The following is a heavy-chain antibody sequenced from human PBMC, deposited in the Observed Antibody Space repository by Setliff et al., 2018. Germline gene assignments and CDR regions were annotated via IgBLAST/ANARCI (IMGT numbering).Heavy chain of an antibody. CDR2: IYYSGST. V-gene: IGHV4-31*03. D-gene: IGHD2-21*01. Sequence: LSLTCTVSGGSISSGGYYWSWIRQHPGKGLEWIGYIYYSGSTYYNPSLKIRVTISVDTSKNQFSLKLSSVTAADTAVYYCARVALVVVIRNAFDIWGQGTMVTVSS. J-gene: IGHJ3*02. CDR3: ARVALVVVIRNAFDI. CDR1: GGSISSGGYY.